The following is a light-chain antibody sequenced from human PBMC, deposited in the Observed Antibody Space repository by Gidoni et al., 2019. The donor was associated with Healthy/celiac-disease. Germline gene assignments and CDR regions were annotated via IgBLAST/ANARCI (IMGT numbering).Light chain of an antibody. V-gene: IGKV3-15*01. CDR3: QQYNNWPWT. Sequence: EIVMMQSPATLSVSPGERATRSCRASQSFSSNLAWYQQKPGQAPRLLIYGASTRATGIPARFSGSGSGTEFTLTISSLQSEDFAVYYCQQYNNWPWTFGQGTKVEIK. CDR1: QSFSSN. J-gene: IGKJ1*01. CDR2: GAS.